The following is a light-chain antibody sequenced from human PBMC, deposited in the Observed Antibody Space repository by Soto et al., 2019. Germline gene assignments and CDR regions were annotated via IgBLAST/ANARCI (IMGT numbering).Light chain of an antibody. Sequence: EIVMTQSPATLSVSPGERATLSCRASQSVSSNLAWYQQKPGQAPRLLIYGASTSATGIPARFSGSGSGNQFTLTIRSLQSEDFAVYYCQQYNNWPPWTFGQGTKVEIK. V-gene: IGKV3-15*01. CDR1: QSVSSN. J-gene: IGKJ1*01. CDR3: QQYNNWPPWT. CDR2: GAS.